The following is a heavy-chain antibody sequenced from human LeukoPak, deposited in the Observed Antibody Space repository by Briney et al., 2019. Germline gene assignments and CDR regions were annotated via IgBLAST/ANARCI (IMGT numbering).Heavy chain of an antibody. CDR1: GGSISSSSYY. CDR3: ARARYYYDSSGYGFDY. V-gene: IGHV4-39*01. J-gene: IGHJ4*02. Sequence: SETLSLTCTVSGGSISSSSYYWGRIRQPPGKGLEWIGSIYYSGSTYYNPSLKSRVTISVDTSKNQFSLKLSSVTAADTAVYYCARARYYYDSSGYGFDYWGQGTLVTVSS. D-gene: IGHD3-22*01. CDR2: IYYSGST.